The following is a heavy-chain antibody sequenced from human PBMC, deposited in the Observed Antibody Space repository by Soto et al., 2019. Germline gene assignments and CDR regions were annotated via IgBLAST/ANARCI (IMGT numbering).Heavy chain of an antibody. CDR1: GYSFTSYW. CDR3: ATLPLRDGSNPDAFDF. D-gene: IGHD5-12*01. CDR2: IDPSDSYT. J-gene: IGHJ3*01. Sequence: RGESLKISCKGSGYSFTSYWISWVRQMPGKGLEWRGRIDPSDSYTNYSPSFQGHVTISADKSISTAYLQWSSLKASDTAMYYCATLPLRDGSNPDAFDFWGQGTMVT. V-gene: IGHV5-10-1*01.